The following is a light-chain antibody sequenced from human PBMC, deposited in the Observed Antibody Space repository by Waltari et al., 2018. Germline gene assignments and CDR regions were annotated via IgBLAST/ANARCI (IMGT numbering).Light chain of an antibody. J-gene: IGLJ1*01. Sequence: SYVLTQPPSVSVAPGETARITCGGNNIESKSVHVYRQRPGQAPVLVIPYDSDRPSGIPERFSGSNSGNTATLTISRVEAGDEADYYCQVWDANTDPGVFGTGTEVTVL. V-gene: IGLV3-21*01. CDR3: QVWDANTDPGV. CDR1: NIESKS. CDR2: YDS.